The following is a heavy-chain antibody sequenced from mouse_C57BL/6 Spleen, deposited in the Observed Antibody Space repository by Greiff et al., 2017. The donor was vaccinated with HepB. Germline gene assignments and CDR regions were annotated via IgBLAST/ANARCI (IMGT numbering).Heavy chain of an antibody. D-gene: IGHD1-1*01. Sequence: VQLQQSGPELVKPGASVKISCKASGYTFTDYYMNWVKQSHGKSLEWIGDINPNNGGTSYNQKFKGKATLTVDKSSSTAYMELRSLTSEDSAVYYCARYYVNAMDYWGQGTSVTVSS. CDR2: INPNNGGT. J-gene: IGHJ4*01. V-gene: IGHV1-26*01. CDR3: ARYYVNAMDY. CDR1: GYTFTDYY.